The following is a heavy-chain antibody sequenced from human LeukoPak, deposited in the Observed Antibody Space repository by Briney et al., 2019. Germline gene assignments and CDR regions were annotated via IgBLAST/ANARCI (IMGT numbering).Heavy chain of an antibody. CDR2: ISAYNGNT. J-gene: IGHJ3*02. D-gene: IGHD3-22*01. V-gene: IGHV1-18*01. CDR1: GYTFTSYG. Sequence: ASVKVSCKASGYTFTSYGISWVRQAPGQGLEWMGWISAYNGNTNYAQKLQGRVTMTTDTSTSTAYMELRSLRSDDTAVYYCARDPSFTMTVIGGAFDIWGQGTMVTVSS. CDR3: ARDPSFTMTVIGGAFDI.